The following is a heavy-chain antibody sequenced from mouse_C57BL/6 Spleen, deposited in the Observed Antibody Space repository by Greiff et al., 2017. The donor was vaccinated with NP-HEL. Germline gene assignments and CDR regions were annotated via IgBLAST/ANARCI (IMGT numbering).Heavy chain of an antibody. CDR1: GFTFSSYA. D-gene: IGHD4-1*02. CDR2: ISDGGSYT. Sequence: EVKLVESGGGLVKPGGSLKLSCAASGFTFSSYAMSWVRQTPEKRLEWVATISDGGSYTYYPDNVKGRFPISRDNAKNNLYLQMSHLKSEDTAMYYCARVNWNVHGNFDYWGQGTTLTVSS. V-gene: IGHV5-4*03. CDR3: ARVNWNVHGNFDY. J-gene: IGHJ2*01.